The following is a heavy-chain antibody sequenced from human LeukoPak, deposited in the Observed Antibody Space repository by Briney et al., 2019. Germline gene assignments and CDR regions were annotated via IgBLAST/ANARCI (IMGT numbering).Heavy chain of an antibody. J-gene: IGHJ5*02. D-gene: IGHD2-2*01. CDR3: ARVRRYHGGIVVVPASPGWFDP. Sequence: KPSETLSLTCAVYGGSFSGYYWSWIRQPPGKGLEWIGEINHSGSTNYNPSLKSRVTISVDTSKNQFSLKLSSVTAADTAVYYCARVRRYHGGIVVVPASPGWFDPWGQGPLVTVSS. V-gene: IGHV4-34*01. CDR1: GGSFSGYY. CDR2: INHSGST.